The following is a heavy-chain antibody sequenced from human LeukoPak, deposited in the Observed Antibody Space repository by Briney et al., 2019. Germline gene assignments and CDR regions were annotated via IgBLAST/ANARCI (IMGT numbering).Heavy chain of an antibody. Sequence: SETLSLTCTVSGGSISSYYWSWIRQPPGKGLEWIGYIYYSGSTNYNPSLKSRVTISVDTSKNQFSLKLSSVTAADTAVYYCARGRPRFDYWGRGTLVTVSS. CDR2: IYYSGST. CDR1: GGSISSYY. V-gene: IGHV4-59*01. J-gene: IGHJ4*02. CDR3: ARGRPRFDY.